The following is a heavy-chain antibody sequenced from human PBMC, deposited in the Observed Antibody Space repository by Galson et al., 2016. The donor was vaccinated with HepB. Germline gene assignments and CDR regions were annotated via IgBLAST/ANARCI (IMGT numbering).Heavy chain of an antibody. CDR2: DSMDGGRK. D-gene: IGHD2/OR15-2a*01. J-gene: IGHJ4*02. Sequence: SLRLSCAASGFTFNRRGMHWVRQAPGKGLEWVAADSMDGGRKFYADSVKGRFIISRDNSNNMLFLQMNSLRADDTAVYYCAKRHEYCPPVGCSVDSWGQGTLVSVSS. V-gene: IGHV3-30*18. CDR1: GFTFNRRG. CDR3: AKRHEYCPPVGCSVDS.